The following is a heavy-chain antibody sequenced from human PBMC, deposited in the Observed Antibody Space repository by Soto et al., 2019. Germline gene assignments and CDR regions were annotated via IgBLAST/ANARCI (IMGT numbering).Heavy chain of an antibody. CDR1: GGSISSGGYY. D-gene: IGHD2-8*01. V-gene: IGHV4-31*03. J-gene: IGHJ4*02. CDR3: ARHDGARATYYFDY. CDR2: IYYSGST. Sequence: PSETLSLTCTVSGGSISSGGYYWSWIRQHPGKGLEWIGYIYYSGSTYYNPSLKGRVTISVDTSKNQFSLKLSSVTAADTAVYYCARHDGARATYYFDYWGQGTLVTVSS.